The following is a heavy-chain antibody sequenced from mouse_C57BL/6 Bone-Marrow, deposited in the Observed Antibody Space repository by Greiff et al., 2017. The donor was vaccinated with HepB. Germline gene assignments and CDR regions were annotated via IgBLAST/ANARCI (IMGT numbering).Heavy chain of an antibody. V-gene: IGHV5-17*01. CDR1: GFTFSDYG. Sequence: EVHLVESGGGLVKPGGSLKLSCAASGFTFSDYGMHWVRQAPEKGLEWVAYISSGSSTIYYADTVKGRFTISRDNAKNTLFLQMTSLRSEDTAMYYCARMGDYAFDYWGQGTTLTVSS. CDR3: ARMGDYAFDY. CDR2: ISSGSSTI. D-gene: IGHD2-4*01. J-gene: IGHJ2*01.